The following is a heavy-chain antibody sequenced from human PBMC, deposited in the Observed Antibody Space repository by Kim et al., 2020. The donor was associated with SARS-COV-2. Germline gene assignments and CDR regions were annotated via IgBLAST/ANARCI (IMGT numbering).Heavy chain of an antibody. D-gene: IGHD5-12*01. CDR3: ARDSGWLQHLFDY. Sequence: YVDSVKGRFTISRDNAKNSLYLQMNSLRAEDTAVYYCARDSGWLQHLFDYWGQGTLVTVSS. J-gene: IGHJ4*02. V-gene: IGHV3-7*01.